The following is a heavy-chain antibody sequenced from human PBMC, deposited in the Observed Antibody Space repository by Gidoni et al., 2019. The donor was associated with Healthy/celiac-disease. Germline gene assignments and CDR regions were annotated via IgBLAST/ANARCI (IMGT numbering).Heavy chain of an antibody. V-gene: IGHV1-69*01. CDR2: IIPIFGTA. Sequence: QVQLVQSGAEVKKPGSSVKVSCTASGGTFSSYAISWVRQAPGQGLEWMGGIIPIFGTANYAQKFQGRVTITADESTSTAYMELSSLRSEDTAVYYCARWDYDYGGNSIYRFGVDPWGQGTLVTVSS. CDR1: GGTFSSYA. CDR3: ARWDYDYGGNSIYRFGVDP. J-gene: IGHJ5*02. D-gene: IGHD4-17*01.